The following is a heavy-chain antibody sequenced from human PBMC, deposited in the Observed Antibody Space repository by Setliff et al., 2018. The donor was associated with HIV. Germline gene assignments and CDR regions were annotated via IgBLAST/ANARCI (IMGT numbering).Heavy chain of an antibody. D-gene: IGHD6-19*01. CDR1: GGSISSGSYY. J-gene: IGHJ4*02. CDR2: FYTSGST. V-gene: IGHV4-61*02. CDR3: ARGDWYDFFDY. Sequence: SETLSLTCTVSGGSISSGSYYWSWIRQPAGKGLEWLGRFYTSGSTNYSPSLKSRVTMSVDTSKNQFSLKLSSVTAADTAVYYCARGDWYDFFDYWGQGTLVTVSS.